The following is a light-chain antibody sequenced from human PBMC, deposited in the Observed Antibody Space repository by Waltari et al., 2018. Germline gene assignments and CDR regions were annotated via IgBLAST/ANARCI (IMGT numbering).Light chain of an antibody. CDR3: MQALQTPRT. CDR2: RVS. CDR1: QSLLHSNGNTY. Sequence: DIVMTQTPLSLPVTPGEPASISCRSSQSLLHSNGNTYLYWYLQKPGQPPRLLINRVSNRFSGVPDRFSGSGSGTDFTLKIRRVEAENVGVYYCMQALQTPRTFGQGTKVEIK. V-gene: IGKV2-29*02. J-gene: IGKJ1*01.